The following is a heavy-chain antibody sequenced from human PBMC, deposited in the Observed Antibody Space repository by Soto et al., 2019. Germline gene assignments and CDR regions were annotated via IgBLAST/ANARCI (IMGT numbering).Heavy chain of an antibody. CDR1: GYTFTSYG. D-gene: IGHD6-19*01. J-gene: IGHJ4*02. Sequence: QVQLVQSGAEVKKPGASVKVSCKASGYTFTSYGISWVRQAPGQGLEWMGWISAYNGNTNYAQKLQGRVTMTTDTSTSTAYMELRSLRSGDTAVYYCARSPGIAVAGVLGYFDYWGQGTLVTVSS. V-gene: IGHV1-18*01. CDR3: ARSPGIAVAGVLGYFDY. CDR2: ISAYNGNT.